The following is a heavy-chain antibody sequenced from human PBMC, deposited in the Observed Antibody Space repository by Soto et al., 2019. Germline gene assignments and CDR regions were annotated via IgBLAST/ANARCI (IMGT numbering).Heavy chain of an antibody. J-gene: IGHJ4*02. V-gene: IGHV3-74*01. CDR3: VRGLGDY. CDR1: GFTLSSYW. D-gene: IGHD3-16*01. CDR2: IYGDGSVT. Sequence: GGSLRLSCAASGFTLSSYWMHWVRQAPGKGLVWVSRIYGDGSVTTYADSVTGRFTVSTDNVKNTVYLQMNSLRDEDSAVYYCVRGLGDYWGQGTLVTVSS.